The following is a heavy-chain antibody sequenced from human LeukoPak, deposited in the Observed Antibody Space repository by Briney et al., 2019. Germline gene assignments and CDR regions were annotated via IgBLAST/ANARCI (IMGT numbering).Heavy chain of an antibody. Sequence: PSETLSLTCTVSGGSISSYYWGWIRQPPGKGLEWIGSIFYSGSTYYNPSLKSRVTISVDTSKTQFSLKLSPVTAADTAVYYCAKQQLVRCFDYWGQGTLVTVSS. CDR3: AKQQLVRCFDY. CDR1: GGSISSYY. V-gene: IGHV4-39*01. J-gene: IGHJ4*02. D-gene: IGHD6-13*01. CDR2: IFYSGST.